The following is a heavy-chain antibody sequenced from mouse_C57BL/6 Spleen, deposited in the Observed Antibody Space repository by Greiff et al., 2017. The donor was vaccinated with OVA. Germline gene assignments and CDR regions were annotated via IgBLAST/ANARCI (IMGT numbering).Heavy chain of an antibody. J-gene: IGHJ2*01. CDR1: GYTFTGYW. CDR2: ILPGSGST. V-gene: IGHV1-9*01. CDR3: ARSFITTVVAPYYFDY. Sequence: VQLQESGAELMKPGASVKLSCKATGYTFTGYWIEWVKQRPGHGLEWIGEILPGSGSTNYNEKFKGKATFTADTSSNTAYMQLSSLTTEDSAIYYCARSFITTVVAPYYFDYWGQGTTLTVSS. D-gene: IGHD1-1*01.